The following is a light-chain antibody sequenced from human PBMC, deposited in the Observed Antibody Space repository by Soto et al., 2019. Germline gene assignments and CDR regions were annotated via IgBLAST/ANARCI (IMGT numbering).Light chain of an antibody. V-gene: IGKV3-15*01. CDR1: QSVDNN. Sequence: EIVMTQSPATLSVSPGERATLSCRASQSVDNNLAWYQQRPGQAPRLLVYAASTRATGLPAKYSGSGSGTEFTLTISSLQSEDFAVYYCQQYNDWPQTFGQGTKVEIK. J-gene: IGKJ1*01. CDR3: QQYNDWPQT. CDR2: AAS.